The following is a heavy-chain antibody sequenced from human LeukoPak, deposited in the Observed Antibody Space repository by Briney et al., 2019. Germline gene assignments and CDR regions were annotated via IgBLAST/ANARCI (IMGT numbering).Heavy chain of an antibody. J-gene: IGHJ6*03. CDR1: GFTFSSYG. D-gene: IGHD6-19*01. Sequence: PGGSLRLSCAASGFTFSSYGMHWVRQAPGKGLEWVAVISYDGSNKYYADSVKGRFTISRDNSKNTLYLQMNSLRAEDTAVYYCAKASGWYLNYMDVWGKGTTVTVSS. V-gene: IGHV3-30*18. CDR2: ISYDGSNK. CDR3: AKASGWYLNYMDV.